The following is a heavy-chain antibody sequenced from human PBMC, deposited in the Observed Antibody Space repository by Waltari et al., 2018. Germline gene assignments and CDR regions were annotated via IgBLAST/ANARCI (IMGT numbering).Heavy chain of an antibody. D-gene: IGHD2-8*01. J-gene: IGHJ5*02. CDR1: GFVFSSYA. V-gene: IGHV3-23*01. CDR3: AIDLGYFTS. CDR2: ISGSASAS. Sequence: EVQLLESGGGLVQPGGSLGLSCEGSGFVFSSYAMSWVRQAPGKGLEWVSAISGSASASFYADSVKGRFSISRDNSKNTLFLQVNSLRADDTAIYYCAIDLGYFTSWGPGTLVTVSS.